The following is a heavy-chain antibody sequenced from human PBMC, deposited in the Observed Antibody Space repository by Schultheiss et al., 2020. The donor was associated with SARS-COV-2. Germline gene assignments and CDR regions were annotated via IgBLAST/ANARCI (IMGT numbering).Heavy chain of an antibody. CDR3: ARVSATETTFYYSYDAMDV. Sequence: SETLSLTCTVSGGSISSGSYYWSWIRQPAGKGLEWIGYIYHSGSTYYNPSLKSRVTISVDTSKNQFSLKLSSVTAADTAVYYCARVSATETTFYYSYDAMDVWSQGTTVTVSS. CDR1: GGSISSGSYY. J-gene: IGHJ6*02. D-gene: IGHD4-11*01. V-gene: IGHV4-61*10. CDR2: IYHSGST.